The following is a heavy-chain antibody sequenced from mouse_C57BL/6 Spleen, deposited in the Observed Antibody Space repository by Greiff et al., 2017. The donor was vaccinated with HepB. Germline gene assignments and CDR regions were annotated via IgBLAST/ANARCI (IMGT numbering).Heavy chain of an antibody. J-gene: IGHJ2*01. CDR1: GYTFTSYT. CDR3: ARDSNYDYFDY. CDR2: INPSSGYT. V-gene: IGHV1-4*01. Sequence: QVQLQQSGAELARPGASVKMSCKASGYTFTSYTMHWVKQRPGQGLEWIGYINPSSGYTKYNQKFKDKATLTADKSSSTAYMQLSSLTSEDSAVYYCARDSNYDYFDYWGQGTTLTVSS. D-gene: IGHD2-5*01.